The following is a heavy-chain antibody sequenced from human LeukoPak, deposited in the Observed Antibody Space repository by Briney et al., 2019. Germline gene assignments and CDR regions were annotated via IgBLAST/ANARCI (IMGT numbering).Heavy chain of an antibody. CDR2: ISYDGSNK. D-gene: IGHD6-19*01. CDR1: GFTFSSYA. CDR3: ARDSSIAVAGDFDY. Sequence: GGSLRLSCAASGFTFSSYAMHWVRQAPGKGLEWVAVISYDGSNKYYADSVKGRFTISRDNSKNTLYPQMNSLRAEDTAVYYCARDSSIAVAGDFDYWGQGTLVTVSS. J-gene: IGHJ4*02. V-gene: IGHV3-30-3*01.